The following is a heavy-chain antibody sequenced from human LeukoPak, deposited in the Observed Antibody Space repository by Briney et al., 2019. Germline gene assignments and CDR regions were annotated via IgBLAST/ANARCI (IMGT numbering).Heavy chain of an antibody. CDR3: ARHRRGATVTRLRWFAP. D-gene: IGHD4-17*01. CDR2: INHSGST. Sequence: SETLSLTCAVYGGSFSGYYWSWIRQPPGKGLEWIGEINHSGSTNYNPSLKSRVTISVDTSKNQFSLKLSSVTAADTAVYYCARHRRGATVTRLRWFAPWGQGPLVTVSS. J-gene: IGHJ5*02. V-gene: IGHV4-34*01. CDR1: GGSFSGYY.